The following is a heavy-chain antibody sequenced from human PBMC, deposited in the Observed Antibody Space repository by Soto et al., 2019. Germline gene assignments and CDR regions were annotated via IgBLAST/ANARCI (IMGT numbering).Heavy chain of an antibody. CDR2: ISYDGSNK. V-gene: IGHV3-30-3*01. CDR3: ARAGRYCSSTSCSTLYYYYYGMDV. CDR1: GFTFSSYA. D-gene: IGHD2-2*01. Sequence: GGSLRLSCAASGFTFSSYAMHWVRQAPGKGLEWVAVISYDGSNKYYADSVKGRFTISRDNSKNTLYLQMNGLRAEDTAVYYCARAGRYCSSTSCSTLYYYYYGMDVWGQGTTVTVSS. J-gene: IGHJ6*02.